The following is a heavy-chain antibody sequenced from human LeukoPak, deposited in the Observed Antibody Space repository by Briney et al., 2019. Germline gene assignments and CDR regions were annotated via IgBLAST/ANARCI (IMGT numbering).Heavy chain of an antibody. V-gene: IGHV1-46*01. Sequence: ASVKVSCKASGYTFTRYYMNWVRQAPGQGLEWMGIINPSGGSTNYAQKFQGRVTMTRDTSTSTIYMEVSSLRSEDTAVYYCATSFRAVNWCDPWGQGTLVTVSS. CDR2: INPSGGST. D-gene: IGHD3-10*01. CDR3: ATSFRAVNWCDP. CDR1: GYTFTRYY. J-gene: IGHJ5*02.